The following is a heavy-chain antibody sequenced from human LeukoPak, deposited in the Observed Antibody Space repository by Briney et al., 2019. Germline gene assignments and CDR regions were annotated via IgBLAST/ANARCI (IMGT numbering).Heavy chain of an antibody. J-gene: IGHJ4*02. D-gene: IGHD3-10*01. Sequence: GGSLRLSCAASGFTFDDYAMHWVRQAPGKGLEWVSLISGDGGSTYYADSVKGRFTISRDNSKNSLYLQMNSLRTGDTALYYCAKDGGITMVRGATDYWGQGTLVTVSS. CDR3: AKDGGITMVRGATDY. CDR2: ISGDGGST. V-gene: IGHV3-43*02. CDR1: GFTFDDYA.